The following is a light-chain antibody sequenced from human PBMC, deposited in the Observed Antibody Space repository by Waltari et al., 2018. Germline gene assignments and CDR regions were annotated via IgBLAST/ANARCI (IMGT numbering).Light chain of an antibody. J-gene: IGLJ1*01. Sequence: QSALTQPASVSGSPGQSITISCTGTSSDVGTYDYVSWYQQHPGKAPKLMIYDVTKRPSGIANRFSGSKSGNTASLTISGLQAEDEADYYCSSNTTSSTVYVFGTGTKVTVL. CDR3: SSNTTSSTVYV. V-gene: IGLV2-14*03. CDR1: SSDVGTYDY. CDR2: DVT.